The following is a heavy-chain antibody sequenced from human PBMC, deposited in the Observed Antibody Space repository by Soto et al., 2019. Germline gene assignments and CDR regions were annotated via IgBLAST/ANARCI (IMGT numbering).Heavy chain of an antibody. V-gene: IGHV3-23*01. CDR3: AKNYYFDS. CDR1: GFPFSSYA. J-gene: IGHJ4*02. CDR2: ISVSGGSTYSA. Sequence: EVQLLDSGGGLVQPGGSLRLSCAASGFPFSSYAMSWVRQPPGKGLEWVSSISVSGGSTYSAYYADSVRGRLTISRDDSRKTMYLQMSSWRAEDTAIYYCAKNYYFDSWGQGTLVTVSS.